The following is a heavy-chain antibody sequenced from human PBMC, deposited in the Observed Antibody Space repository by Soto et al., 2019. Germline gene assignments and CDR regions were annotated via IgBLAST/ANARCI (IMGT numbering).Heavy chain of an antibody. Sequence: GSLRLSCAASGFTFSSYGMHWVRQAPGKGLEWVAVISYDGSNKYYADSVKGRFTISRDNSKNTLYLQMNSLRAEDTAVYYCAKAWEITMIVVVWGQGTLVTVSS. V-gene: IGHV3-30*18. J-gene: IGHJ4*02. D-gene: IGHD3-22*01. CDR3: AKAWEITMIVVV. CDR2: ISYDGSNK. CDR1: GFTFSSYG.